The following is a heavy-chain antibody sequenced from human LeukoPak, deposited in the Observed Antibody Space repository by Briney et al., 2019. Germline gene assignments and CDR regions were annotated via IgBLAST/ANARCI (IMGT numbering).Heavy chain of an antibody. V-gene: IGHV3-21*01. CDR3: ARDSQRWGGLQFGI. J-gene: IGHJ3*02. CDR1: GFTFSSYS. Sequence: PGGSLRLSCAASGFTFSSYSMNWVRQAPGKGLEWVSSISSSSSYIYYADSVKGRFTISRDNAKNSLYLQMNSLRAEDTAVYYCARDSQRWGGLQFGIWGQGTMVTVSS. CDR2: ISSSSSYI. D-gene: IGHD3-16*01.